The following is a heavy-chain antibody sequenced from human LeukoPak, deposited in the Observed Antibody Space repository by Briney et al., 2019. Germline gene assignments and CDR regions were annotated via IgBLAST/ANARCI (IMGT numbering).Heavy chain of an antibody. CDR2: ISSNSAYI. CDR1: GFTFSRYT. CDR3: ARGYCGGDCYSSGDAFDI. J-gene: IGHJ3*02. D-gene: IGHD2-21*02. Sequence: GGSLRLSCAASGFTFSRYTMNWVRQAPGKGLEWVSSISSNSAYIYYADSLKGRFTISRDNAKNSVFLQMNSLRAEDTAVYFCARGYCGGDCYSSGDAFDIWGQGTMVTVSS. V-gene: IGHV3-21*01.